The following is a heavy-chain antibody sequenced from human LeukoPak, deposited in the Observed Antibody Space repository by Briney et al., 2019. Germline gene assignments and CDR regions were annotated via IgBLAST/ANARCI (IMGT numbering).Heavy chain of an antibody. D-gene: IGHD4-23*01. CDR3: ARRTRSGGFYWDFDL. CDR2: IYWNDDK. CDR1: GFSLSTSAVG. Sequence: ESGPALVNPTQTLTLTCAFSGFSLSTSAVGVGWIRQPPVRALERLALIYWNDDKRYSPSLKSRLTITKDTSKNQVVLTMTNMDPVDTATYYCARRTRSGGFYWDFDLWGRGTLVTVRS. J-gene: IGHJ2*01. V-gene: IGHV2-5*01.